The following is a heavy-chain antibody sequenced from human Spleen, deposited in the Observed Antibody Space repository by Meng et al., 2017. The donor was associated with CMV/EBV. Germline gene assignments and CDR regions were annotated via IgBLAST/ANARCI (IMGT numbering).Heavy chain of an antibody. J-gene: IGHJ6*02. V-gene: IGHV3-7*01. CDR2: IKQDGSDR. D-gene: IGHD3-3*01. Sequence: GESLKISCAASGFTLSTYWMTWVRQAPGKGLESVANIKQDGSDRYYLDSVKGRFTISRDNAKNSLYLQLNSLRAEDTAVYYCARDPIFGVVNKNGMDVWGQGTTVTVSS. CDR1: GFTLSTYW. CDR3: ARDPIFGVVNKNGMDV.